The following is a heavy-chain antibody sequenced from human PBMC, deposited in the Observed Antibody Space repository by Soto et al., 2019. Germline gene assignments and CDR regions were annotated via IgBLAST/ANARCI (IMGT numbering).Heavy chain of an antibody. V-gene: IGHV1-8*01. D-gene: IGHD3-9*01. J-gene: IGHJ5*02. Sequence: SVQVSCKTAADAFTSYDNNWVRRATGEGGEGRGWMNPNSGNTGYTQNFEGRVTMTRNTSISTAYMELSSLSAEDTAVYYCATVISYDMLIGYCSWFDHWGQGTLVTV. CDR2: MNPNSGNT. CDR3: ATVISYDMLIGYCSWFDH. CDR1: ADAFTSYD.